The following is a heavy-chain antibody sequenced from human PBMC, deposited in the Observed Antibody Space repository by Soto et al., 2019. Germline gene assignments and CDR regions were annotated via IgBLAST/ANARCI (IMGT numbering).Heavy chain of an antibody. V-gene: IGHV2-5*02. CDR1: GFSLTTSGVG. Sequence: QITLKESGPTVVNPTETLTLTCTFSGFSLTTSGVGVGWVRQSPGKAPEGLALIYWDDDKRYSTSLKSRLTITKDPSKNQVVLTMANVDPADTATYYCAHRVLRTVFGLVTTTAIYFDFWGQGTPVVVSS. J-gene: IGHJ4*02. D-gene: IGHD3-3*01. CDR2: IYWDDDK. CDR3: AHRVLRTVFGLVTTTAIYFDF.